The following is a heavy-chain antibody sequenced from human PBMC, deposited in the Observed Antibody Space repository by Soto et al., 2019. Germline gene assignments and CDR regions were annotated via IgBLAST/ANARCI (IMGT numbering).Heavy chain of an antibody. CDR1: GGTFSSYS. CDR3: AGGAGVPAANFGY. CDR2: IIPILGIA. Sequence: QVQLVQSGAEVKKPGSSVKVSCKASGGTFSSYSISWVRQAPGQGLEWMGRIIPILGIANYAQKFQGRVTITADKSTSPAYMELGRRRPEGTSVYYCAGGAGVPAANFGYWGQVTLVTVSS. D-gene: IGHD2-2*01. J-gene: IGHJ4*02. V-gene: IGHV1-69*02.